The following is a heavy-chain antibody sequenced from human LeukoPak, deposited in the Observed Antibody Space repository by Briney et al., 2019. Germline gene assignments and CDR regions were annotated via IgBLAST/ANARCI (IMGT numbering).Heavy chain of an antibody. CDR3: ARGLLVPDAFDI. J-gene: IGHJ3*02. V-gene: IGHV1-69*05. CDR2: IIPIFGTA. CDR1: GGTFSSYA. D-gene: IGHD3-10*01. Sequence: SVKVSCKASGGTFSSYAINWVRQAPGQGLEWMGGIIPIFGTANYAQKFQGRVTITTDESTSTAYMELSSLRSEDTAVYYCARGLLVPDAFDIWGQGTMVTVSS.